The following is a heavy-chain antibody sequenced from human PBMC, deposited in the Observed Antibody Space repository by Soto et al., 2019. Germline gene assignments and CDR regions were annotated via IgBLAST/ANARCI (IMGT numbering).Heavy chain of an antibody. J-gene: IGHJ4*02. V-gene: IGHV3-30-3*01. D-gene: IGHD5-18*01. Sequence: GGSLRLSCAASGFTFSSYAMHWVRQAPGKGLEWVAVISYDGSNKYYADSVKGRFTISRDNSKNTLYLQMNSLRAEDTAVYYCARDASKARIQLLFSKWGQGSLVTVSS. CDR1: GFTFSSYA. CDR2: ISYDGSNK. CDR3: ARDASKARIQLLFSK.